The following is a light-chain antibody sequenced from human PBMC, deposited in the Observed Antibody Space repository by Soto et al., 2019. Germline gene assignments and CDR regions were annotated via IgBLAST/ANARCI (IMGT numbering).Light chain of an antibody. V-gene: IGKV3-11*01. CDR3: QQLRT. CDR1: QSVSSY. Sequence: EIVMTQSPATLSVSPGERATLSCRASQSVSSYLAWYQQKPGKAPRLLIYDASTRATGIPARFSCSGSGTDFTLTISSLEHEDFAVYYCQQLRTFGQGTKVDIK. J-gene: IGKJ1*01. CDR2: DAS.